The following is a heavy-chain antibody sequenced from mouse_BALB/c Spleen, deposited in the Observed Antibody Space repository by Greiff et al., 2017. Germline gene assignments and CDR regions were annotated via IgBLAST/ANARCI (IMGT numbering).Heavy chain of an antibody. CDR3: ARDYGYDAWFAY. D-gene: IGHD2-2*01. CDR1: GYAFTNYL. V-gene: IGHV1-54*01. J-gene: IGHJ3*01. Sequence: QVQLKQSGAELVRPGTSVKVSCKASGYAFTNYLIEWVKQRPGQGLEWIGVINPGSGGTNYNEKFKGKATLTADKSSSTAYMQLSSLTSDDSAVYFCARDYGYDAWFAYWGQGTLVTVSA. CDR2: INPGSGGT.